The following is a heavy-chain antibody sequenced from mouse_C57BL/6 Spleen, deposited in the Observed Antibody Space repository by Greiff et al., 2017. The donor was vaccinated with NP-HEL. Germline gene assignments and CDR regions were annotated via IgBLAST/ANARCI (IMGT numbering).Heavy chain of an antibody. CDR2: ISSGSSTI. CDR1: GFTFSDYG. Sequence: EVKLVESGGGLVKPGGSLKLSCAASGFTFSDYGMHWVRQAPEKGLEWVAYISSGSSTIYYADTVKGRFTISRDNAKNTLFLQMTSLRSEDTAMYYCARNYGLAWFAYWGQGTLVTVSA. V-gene: IGHV5-17*01. D-gene: IGHD1-1*02. J-gene: IGHJ3*01. CDR3: ARNYGLAWFAY.